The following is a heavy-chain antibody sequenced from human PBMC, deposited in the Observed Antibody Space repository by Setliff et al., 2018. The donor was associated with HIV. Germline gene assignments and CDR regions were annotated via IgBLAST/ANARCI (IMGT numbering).Heavy chain of an antibody. Sequence: ASVKVSCKISGFTLNELSIQWVRQAPAKGLEWMGGFDPEAGEIIYAQKFQGRVTMTEDTSTDTAYMELSRLRSDDTAVYYCVRDSYYDSSGYRGGGPGGYYYYGMDVWGQGTTVTVSS. V-gene: IGHV1-24*01. CDR3: VRDSYYDSSGYRGGGPGGYYYYGMDV. CDR1: GFTLNELS. CDR2: FDPEAGEI. D-gene: IGHD3-22*01. J-gene: IGHJ6*02.